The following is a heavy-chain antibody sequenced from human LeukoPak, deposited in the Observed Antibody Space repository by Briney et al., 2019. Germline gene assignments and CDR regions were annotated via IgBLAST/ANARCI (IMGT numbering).Heavy chain of an antibody. D-gene: IGHD1-26*01. CDR2: INPSGGST. V-gene: IGHV1-46*01. J-gene: IGHJ4*02. CDR3: ARGDSVVGGHYFDY. Sequence: ASVKVSCKASGYTFTSYGISWVRQAPGQGLEWMGIINPSGGSTSYAQKFQGRVTMTRDMSTSTVYMELSSLRSEDTAVYYCARGDSVVGGHYFDYWGQGTLVTVSS. CDR1: GYTFTSYG.